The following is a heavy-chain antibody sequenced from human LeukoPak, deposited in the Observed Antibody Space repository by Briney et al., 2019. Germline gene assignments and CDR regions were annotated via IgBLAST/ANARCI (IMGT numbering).Heavy chain of an antibody. CDR1: GFSFSGYW. CDR2: IKEDGSEK. CDR3: ARGGYYPDV. Sequence: PGGSLRLSCAASGFSFSGYWMTWVSQAPGKGLEWVANIKEDGSEKYYVDSEKGRFNISRDNAKNSLYLQMNSLTAEDTALYYCARGGYYPDVWGKGTTVTVSS. V-gene: IGHV3-7*03. J-gene: IGHJ6*04. D-gene: IGHD3-16*01.